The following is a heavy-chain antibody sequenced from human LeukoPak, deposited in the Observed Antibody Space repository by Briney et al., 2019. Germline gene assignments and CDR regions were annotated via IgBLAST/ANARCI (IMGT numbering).Heavy chain of an antibody. J-gene: IGHJ4*02. CDR2: INPNSGGT. V-gene: IGHV1-2*02. CDR3: ARGHDNTGYNYFDY. D-gene: IGHD3-9*01. Sequence: ASVKVSCKASGYIFSDYYIHWVRQAPGQGLERMGWINPNSGGTNYAQKFQGRVTMTRDTSIATTYMDLSSLISDDTAVYYCARGHDNTGYNYFDYWGQGTLVTVSS. CDR1: GYIFSDYY.